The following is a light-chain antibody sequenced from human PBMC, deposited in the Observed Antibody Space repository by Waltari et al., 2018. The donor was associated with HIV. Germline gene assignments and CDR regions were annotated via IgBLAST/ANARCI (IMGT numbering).Light chain of an antibody. CDR3: MQSTHWPGT. J-gene: IGKJ1*01. Sequence: EAVLTQSPVSLSVALGRPASISCRSSQSLIYTDGNTYLNWFHQRPGQSPRRLIYKISSRDSGVPDRFSGSGSVTDFTLHISRVEAEDLGIFYCMQSTHWPGTFGQGTKVEIQ. CDR1: QSLIYTDGNTY. V-gene: IGKV2-30*01. CDR2: KIS.